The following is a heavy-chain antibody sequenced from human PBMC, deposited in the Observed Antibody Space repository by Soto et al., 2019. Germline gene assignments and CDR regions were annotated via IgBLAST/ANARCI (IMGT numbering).Heavy chain of an antibody. Sequence: QVQLQESGPRLVKSSEALSLTCTVSGGSLSSFYWGWIRRPPGKGLEWIGYIYHSGTTKYNSSLKSCVTMSVDSSKNEFSLKLTSVTAADTAVYYCARVHKEELVTVPAAHYDHWGHGTLVTVAS. CDR1: GGSLSSFY. CDR3: ARVHKEELVTVPAAHYDH. V-gene: IGHV4-59*01. D-gene: IGHD2-2*01. CDR2: IYHSGTT. J-gene: IGHJ4*01.